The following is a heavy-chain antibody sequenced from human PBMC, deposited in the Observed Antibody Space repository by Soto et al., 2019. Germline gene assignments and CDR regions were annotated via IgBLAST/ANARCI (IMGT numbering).Heavy chain of an antibody. J-gene: IGHJ3*02. CDR3: ARAPVDCSDGSCYSEDAFDI. CDR1: GCTFSSYA. Sequence: GASVKVSCKASGCTFSSYAISWVRQAPGQGLEWMGGIIPIFGTANYAQKFQGRVTITADESTSTAYMELSSLRSEDTAVYYCARAPVDCSDGSCYSEDAFDIWGQGTMVTVSS. D-gene: IGHD2-15*01. CDR2: IIPIFGTA. V-gene: IGHV1-69*13.